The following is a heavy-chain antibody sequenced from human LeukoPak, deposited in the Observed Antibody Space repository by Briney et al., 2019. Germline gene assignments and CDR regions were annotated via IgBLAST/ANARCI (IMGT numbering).Heavy chain of an antibody. V-gene: IGHV1-2*02. CDR3: ARDGRWAQYGGVY. Sequence: ASVKVSCKTSGYTFTGYYMHWVRQAPGQGLEWMGWINPNSGATNYAQKFQGRVTMTRDTSISTAYMELSRLRSDDTAVYYCARDGRWAQYGGVYWGQGTLVTVSS. CDR1: GYTFTGYY. CDR2: INPNSGAT. D-gene: IGHD4-23*01. J-gene: IGHJ4*02.